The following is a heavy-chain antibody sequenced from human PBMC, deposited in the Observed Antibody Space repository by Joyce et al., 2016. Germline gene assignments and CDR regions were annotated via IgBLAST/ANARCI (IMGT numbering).Heavy chain of an antibody. D-gene: IGHD2/OR15-2a*01. V-gene: IGHV3-74*01. J-gene: IGHJ5*02. CDR3: IRDRPNSWFDP. Sequence: EVQLVESGGGFVQPGGSLRLSCACFGFTFRSHWMHWVRHAPGKGLGWVSYIETDGMRTNYAYSVKGRFTISRDNAKNMLHLQMNNLRAEDTAGYFCIRDRPNSWFDPWGQGTLVTISS. CDR2: IETDGMRT. CDR1: GFTFRSHW.